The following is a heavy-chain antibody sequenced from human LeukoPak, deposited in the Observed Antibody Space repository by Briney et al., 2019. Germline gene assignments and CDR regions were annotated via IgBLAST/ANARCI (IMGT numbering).Heavy chain of an antibody. CDR3: AKDLERSEVAVAGCGY. CDR2: IRYDGSNK. CDR1: GFTFSSYG. V-gene: IGHV3-30*02. J-gene: IGHJ4*02. D-gene: IGHD6-19*01. Sequence: GGSLRLSCAASGFTFSSYGMHWVRQAPGKGLEWVAFIRYDGSNKYYADSVKGRFTISRDNSKNTLYLQMNSLRAEDTAVYYCAKDLERSEVAVAGCGYWGQGTLVTVSS.